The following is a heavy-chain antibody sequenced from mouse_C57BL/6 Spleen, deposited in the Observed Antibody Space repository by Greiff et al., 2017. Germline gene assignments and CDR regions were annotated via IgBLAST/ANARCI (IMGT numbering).Heavy chain of an antibody. J-gene: IGHJ2*01. CDR1: GYTFTSYW. Sequence: VQLQQPGAELVKPGASVKLSCKASGYTFTSYWMHWVKQRPGQGLEWIGMIHPNSGSTNYNEKFKSKATLTVDKSSSTAYMQLSSLTSEDSAVYYCEGILDYYGSSYEGYFDYWGQGTTLTVSS. D-gene: IGHD1-1*01. CDR3: EGILDYYGSSYEGYFDY. V-gene: IGHV1-64*01. CDR2: IHPNSGST.